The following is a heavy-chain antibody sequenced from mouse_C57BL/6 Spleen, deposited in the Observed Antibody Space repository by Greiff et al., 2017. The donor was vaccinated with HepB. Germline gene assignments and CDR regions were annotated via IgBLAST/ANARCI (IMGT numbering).Heavy chain of an antibody. CDR2: IHPNSGST. J-gene: IGHJ2*01. V-gene: IGHV1-64*01. Sequence: VQLQQPGAELVKPGASVKLSCKASGYTFTSYWMHWVKQRPGQGLEWIGMIHPNSGSTNYNEKFKSKATLTVDKTSSTAYMQLSSLTSEDSAVYYGARLDSYGSAEDYWGQGTTLTVSS. CDR1: GYTFTSYW. D-gene: IGHD1-1*01. CDR3: ARLDSYGSAEDY.